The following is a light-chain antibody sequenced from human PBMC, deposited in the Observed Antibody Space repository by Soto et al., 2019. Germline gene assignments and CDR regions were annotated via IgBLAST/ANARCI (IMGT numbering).Light chain of an antibody. V-gene: IGKV3-11*01. Sequence: EIVFTQSPATLSLSPGERVTLSCRASQSVSSHLAWYQQKPGHAPRLLIYDASNRATGIPARFSGSGSGTDFNLTISSLEPEDFTVYYCPQCGNWPPGYTFGQGTKLEIK. CDR1: QSVSSH. J-gene: IGKJ2*01. CDR3: PQCGNWPPGYT. CDR2: DAS.